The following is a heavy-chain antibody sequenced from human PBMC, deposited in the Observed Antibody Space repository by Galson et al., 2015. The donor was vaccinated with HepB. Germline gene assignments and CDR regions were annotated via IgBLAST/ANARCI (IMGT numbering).Heavy chain of an antibody. D-gene: IGHD4-23*01. V-gene: IGHV1-69*04. CDR3: AETTVVITDAFDI. J-gene: IGHJ3*02. Sequence: SVKVSCKASGGTFSSYAISWVRQAPGQGLEWMGRIIPILGIANYAQKFQGRVTITADKSTSTAYMELSSLRSEDTAVCYCAETTVVITDAFDIWGQGTMVTVSS. CDR2: IIPILGIA. CDR1: GGTFSSYA.